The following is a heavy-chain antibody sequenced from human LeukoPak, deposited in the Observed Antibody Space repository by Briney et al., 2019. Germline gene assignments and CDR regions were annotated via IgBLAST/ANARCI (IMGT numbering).Heavy chain of an antibody. CDR1: GFTFADYS. CDR2: ISWNSGSI. V-gene: IGHV3-9*01. Sequence: GRSLRLSCAASGFTFADYSMHWVRQAPGKGLEWVSGISWNSGSIGYADSVKGRFTISRDNSKNSLYLQMNSLRGEETGVYYCARARWYSCDYWGQGTLVTVSS. D-gene: IGHD5-24*01. CDR3: ARARWYSCDY. J-gene: IGHJ4*02.